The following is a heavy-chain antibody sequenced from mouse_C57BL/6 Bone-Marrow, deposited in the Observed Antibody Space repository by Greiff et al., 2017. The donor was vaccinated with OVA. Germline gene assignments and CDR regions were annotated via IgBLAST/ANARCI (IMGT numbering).Heavy chain of an antibody. Sequence: EVQLVESGGGLVQPGGSMKLSCVASGFTFSNYWMNWVRQSPEKGLEWVAQIRLKSDNYATHYAESVKGRFTISRDDSKSSVYLQMNNLRAEDTGIYYCTGRGYYGHYAMDYWGQGTSVTVSS. D-gene: IGHD1-1*01. CDR3: TGRGYYGHYAMDY. CDR2: IRLKSDNYAT. J-gene: IGHJ4*01. CDR1: GFTFSNYW. V-gene: IGHV6-3*01.